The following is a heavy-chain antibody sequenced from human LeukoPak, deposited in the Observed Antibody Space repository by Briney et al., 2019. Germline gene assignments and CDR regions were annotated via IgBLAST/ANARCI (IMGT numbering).Heavy chain of an antibody. D-gene: IGHD5-18*01. CDR1: GGSISSSSYY. Sequence: SETLSLTCTVSGGSISSSSYYWSWIRQPPGKGLEWIGSIYYSGSTYYNPSLKSRVTISVDTSKNQFPLKLSSVTAADTAVYYCARQGKDTAMVRSLDYFDYWGQGTLVTVSS. V-gene: IGHV4-39*01. CDR2: IYYSGST. J-gene: IGHJ4*02. CDR3: ARQGKDTAMVRSLDYFDY.